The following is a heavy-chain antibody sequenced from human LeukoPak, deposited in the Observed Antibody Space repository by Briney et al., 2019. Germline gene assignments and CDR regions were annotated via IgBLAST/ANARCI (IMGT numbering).Heavy chain of an antibody. V-gene: IGHV4-4*07. CDR2: IYTSGST. CDR1: GGSISSYY. Sequence: SETLSLTCTVSGGSISSYYWSWIRQPAGKGLEWIGRIYTSGSTNYNPSLQSRVTISVGTTTNHFSLKPRYVHAADTAVYYCARDRYYYGSGSLHLDYWGQGTLVTVSS. D-gene: IGHD3-10*01. J-gene: IGHJ4*02. CDR3: ARDRYYYGSGSLHLDY.